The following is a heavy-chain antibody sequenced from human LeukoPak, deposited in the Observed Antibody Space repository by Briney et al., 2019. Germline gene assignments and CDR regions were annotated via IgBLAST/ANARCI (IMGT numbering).Heavy chain of an antibody. Sequence: GGSLRLSCAASGFPFDDYGMSWVRQAPGKGLEWVSGINWNGGSTGYADSVKGRFTISRDNAKNSLYLQMNSLRAEDTALYYCATAVRETSFDYWGQGTLVTVSS. CDR1: GFPFDDYG. CDR3: ATAVRETSFDY. J-gene: IGHJ4*02. CDR2: INWNGGST. V-gene: IGHV3-20*04. D-gene: IGHD3-10*01.